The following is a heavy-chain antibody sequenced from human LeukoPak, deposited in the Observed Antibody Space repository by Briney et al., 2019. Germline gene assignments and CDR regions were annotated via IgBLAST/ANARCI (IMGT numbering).Heavy chain of an antibody. Sequence: PSETLSLTCAVYGGSFSGYYWSWIRQPPGKGLEWIGEINHNGSTNYNPSLKSRVTISVDTSKNQFSLKLSSVTAADTAVYYCARLGYCSSTSCYYYGMDVWGQGTTVTVSS. J-gene: IGHJ6*02. V-gene: IGHV4-34*01. D-gene: IGHD2-2*01. CDR1: GGSFSGYY. CDR3: ARLGYCSSTSCYYYGMDV. CDR2: INHNGST.